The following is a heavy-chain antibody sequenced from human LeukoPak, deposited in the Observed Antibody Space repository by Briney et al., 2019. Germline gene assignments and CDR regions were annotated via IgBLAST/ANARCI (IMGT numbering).Heavy chain of an antibody. J-gene: IGHJ5*02. CDR1: GGTFSSYA. CDR3: AREGSDTRHPGYSSSWYQNWFDP. V-gene: IGHV1-69*13. D-gene: IGHD6-13*01. Sequence: SVKVSCKASGGTFSSYAISWVRQAPGQGLEWMGGIIPIFGTANYEQKFQGRVTITADESTSTAYMELSSLRSEDTAVYYCAREGSDTRHPGYSSSWYQNWFDPWGQGTLVTVSS. CDR2: IIPIFGTA.